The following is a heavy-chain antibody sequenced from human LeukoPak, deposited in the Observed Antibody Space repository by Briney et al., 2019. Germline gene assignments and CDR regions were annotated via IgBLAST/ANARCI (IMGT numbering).Heavy chain of an antibody. CDR2: ISADAGRK. Sequence: GSLRLSCAASGLTIDGYAMHWVRQTPGKSLEWVTLISADAGRKYYADSVKGRFTISRDNSKNSLFLQTNSLRTEDTALYYCAKGQDSSGYRSLDYWGQGTLLTVSS. CDR1: GLTIDGYA. J-gene: IGHJ4*02. V-gene: IGHV3-43*02. CDR3: AKGQDSSGYRSLDY. D-gene: IGHD3-22*01.